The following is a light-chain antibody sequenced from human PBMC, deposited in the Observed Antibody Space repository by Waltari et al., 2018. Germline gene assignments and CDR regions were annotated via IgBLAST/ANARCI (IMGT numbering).Light chain of an antibody. CDR2: GAS. CDR3: QQYGRSPWT. CDR1: QNVSRN. Sequence: EIVLTQSPGTLSLSPGERATLSCRASQNVSRNLAWYQQKTGQAPRLLLYGASSRATGIPDRFSCSGSGTDFTLTISRLEPEDFAVYYCQQYGRSPWTFGQGTKVEIK. J-gene: IGKJ1*01. V-gene: IGKV3-20*01.